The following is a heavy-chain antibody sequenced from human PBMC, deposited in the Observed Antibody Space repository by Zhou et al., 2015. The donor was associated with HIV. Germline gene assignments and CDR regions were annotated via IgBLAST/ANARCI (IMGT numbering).Heavy chain of an antibody. CDR2: IWSDGNN. V-gene: IGHV3-33*01. CDR3: AREGVAAAGYGLDV. J-gene: IGHJ6*02. CDR1: GFTFSTYV. Sequence: QVQLVSLGGGVVQPGRSLILSCSTSGFTFSTYVMHWVRQAPGKGLEWVAIIWSDGNNKYADSVQGRFIISRDNSRDTLYLQMNSLRAEDTALYYCAREGVAAAGYGLDVWGQGDHGHRLL. D-gene: IGHD6-13*01.